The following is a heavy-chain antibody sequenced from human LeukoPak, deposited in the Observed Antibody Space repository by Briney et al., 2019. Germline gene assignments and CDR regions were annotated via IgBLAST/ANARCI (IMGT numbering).Heavy chain of an antibody. D-gene: IGHD5-12*01. Sequence: ASVKVSCKASGYTFTGHYIHWVRQAPGQGLEWMGWINPNSGDTNYAQEFQGRATMTRDTSISTAYMELSRLTSDDTAVYYCARERGSGYRLLYWGQGTLVTVSS. V-gene: IGHV1-2*02. CDR3: ARERGSGYRLLY. CDR1: GYTFTGHY. J-gene: IGHJ4*02. CDR2: INPNSGDT.